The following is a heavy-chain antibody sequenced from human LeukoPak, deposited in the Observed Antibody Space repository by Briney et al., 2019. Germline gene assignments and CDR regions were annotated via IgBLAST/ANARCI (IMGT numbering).Heavy chain of an antibody. J-gene: IGHJ5*02. CDR2: IYSGGST. Sequence: GGSLRHSCADSGFTPCSTFMCWVPQAPGKGLEWVSVIYSGGSTYYADSVKGRFTISRDNSKNTLYLQMNSLRAEDTAVYYCARDRTWGQGTLVTVSS. V-gene: IGHV3-53*01. CDR3: ARDRT. CDR1: GFTPCSTF.